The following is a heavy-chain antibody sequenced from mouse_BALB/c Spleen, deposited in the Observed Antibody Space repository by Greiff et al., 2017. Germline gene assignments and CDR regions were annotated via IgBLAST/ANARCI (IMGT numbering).Heavy chain of an antibody. J-gene: IGHJ3*01. Sequence: LVKTGASVKISCKASGYSFTGYYMHWVKQSHGKSLEWIGYISCYNGATSYNQKFKGKATFTVDTSSSTAYLQLSSLTSEDTAVYYCASCYDYGAWFAYWGQGTLVTVSA. D-gene: IGHD2-4*01. CDR1: GYSFTGYY. V-gene: IGHV1S34*01. CDR2: ISCYNGAT. CDR3: ASCYDYGAWFAY.